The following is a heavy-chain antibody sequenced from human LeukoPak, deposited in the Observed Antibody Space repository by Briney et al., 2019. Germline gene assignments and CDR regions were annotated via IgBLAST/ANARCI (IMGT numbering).Heavy chain of an antibody. CDR3: ARGWLLQYFQH. Sequence: PSETLSLTCTVSGGSVSSSDYYWDWIRQPPGKGLEWIGSIYYSGSTYYNPSLKSRVTISVDTSKNQFSLKLSSVTAADTAVYYCARGWLLQYFQHWGQGTLVTVSS. V-gene: IGHV4-39*07. D-gene: IGHD2-15*01. J-gene: IGHJ1*01. CDR2: IYYSGST. CDR1: GGSVSSSDYY.